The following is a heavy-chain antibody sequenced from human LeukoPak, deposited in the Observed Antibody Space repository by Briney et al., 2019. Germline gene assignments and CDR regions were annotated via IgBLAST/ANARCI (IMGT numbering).Heavy chain of an antibody. Sequence: GGSLRLSCAASGFTVSSNYMSWVRQAPGKGLEWVSVIYSGGSTYYADSVKGRFTISRDNSKNTLYLQMNSLRAEDTAVYYCARSRGVASCYSVYYCYYMDVWGKGTTVTVSS. CDR1: GFTVSSNY. CDR2: IYSGGST. V-gene: IGHV3-53*01. CDR3: ARSRGVASCYSVYYCYYMDV. D-gene: IGHD2-15*01. J-gene: IGHJ6*03.